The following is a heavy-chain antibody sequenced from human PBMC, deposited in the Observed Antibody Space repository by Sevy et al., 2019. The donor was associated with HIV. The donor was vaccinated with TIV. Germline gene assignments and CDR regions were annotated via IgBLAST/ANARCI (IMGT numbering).Heavy chain of an antibody. CDR2: IIPIFGTE. D-gene: IGHD5-18*01. V-gene: IGHV1-69*13. Sequence: ASVKVSCKASGGTFSSYAISWVRQAPGQGLEWMGGIIPIFGTENCEQKFQGRVTITADESTGKTYIELGSLRSEDTAVYFCARGITSMFGGGYYFDYWGQGTLVTVSS. J-gene: IGHJ4*02. CDR3: ARGITSMFGGGYYFDY. CDR1: GGTFSSYA.